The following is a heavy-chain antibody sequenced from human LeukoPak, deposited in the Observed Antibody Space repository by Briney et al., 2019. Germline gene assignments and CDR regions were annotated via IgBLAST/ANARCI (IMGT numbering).Heavy chain of an antibody. CDR1: GFTFSSYA. CDR2: ISYDGSNK. V-gene: IGHV3-30-3*01. CDR3: ARVVYGGNPWGYFDY. Sequence: AGGSLRLSCAASGFTFSSYAMHWVRQAPGKGLEWVAVISYDGSNKYYADSVKGRFTISRDNSKNTLYLQMNSLRAEDTAVYYCARVVYGGNPWGYFDYWGQGTLVTVSS. J-gene: IGHJ4*02. D-gene: IGHD4-23*01.